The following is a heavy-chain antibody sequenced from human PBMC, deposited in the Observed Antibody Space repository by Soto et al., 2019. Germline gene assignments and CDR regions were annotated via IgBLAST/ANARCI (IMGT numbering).Heavy chain of an antibody. CDR1: ELTFGSYG. CDR2: ISGSGGST. D-gene: IGHD6-19*01. CDR3: AKARLRSYYGMDV. Sequence: PGGPLRLSYAFLELTFGSYGVSWVRKNQGKGLEWVSAISGSGGSTYYADSVKGRFTISRDNSKNTLYLQMNSLRAEDTAVYYCAKARLRSYYGMDVWGQGTTVTVSS. V-gene: IGHV3-23*01. J-gene: IGHJ6*02.